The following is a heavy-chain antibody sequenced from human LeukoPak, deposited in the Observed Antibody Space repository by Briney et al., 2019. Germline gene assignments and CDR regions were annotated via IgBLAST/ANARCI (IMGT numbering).Heavy chain of an antibody. CDR2: IYNNANT. D-gene: IGHD5-12*01. V-gene: IGHV4-59*08. CDR3: ARHQAEVDDTEYFHY. J-gene: IGHJ1*01. Sequence: PSETLSLTCAVSGGSIGSYLWSWIRQPPGEGLEWIGYIYNNANTNYNPSFKNRVTISVDRSKNQVSLELTSVTAADAAVYYCARHQAEVDDTEYFHYWGQGTLVAVSS. CDR1: GGSIGSYL.